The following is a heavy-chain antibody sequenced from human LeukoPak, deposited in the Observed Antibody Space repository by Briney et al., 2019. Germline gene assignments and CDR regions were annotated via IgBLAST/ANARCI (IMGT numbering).Heavy chain of an antibody. CDR1: GGSFSAYY. Sequence: SETLSLTCAVYGGSFSAYYWSWLRQPPGKGLGWTGEINHSGSTNYSPSLKSRVTISVDTSKNQFSLHLSSVTAADTAVYYCARAQNYDFWSGSPRYYYMDVWGKGTTVTVSS. CDR3: ARAQNYDFWSGSPRYYYMDV. J-gene: IGHJ6*03. D-gene: IGHD3-3*01. V-gene: IGHV4-34*01. CDR2: INHSGST.